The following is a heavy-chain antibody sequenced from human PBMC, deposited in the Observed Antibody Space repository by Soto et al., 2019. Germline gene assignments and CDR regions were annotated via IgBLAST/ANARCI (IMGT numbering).Heavy chain of an antibody. CDR2: ISYDGSNK. D-gene: IGHD2-15*01. V-gene: IGHV3-30*18. CDR3: AKDGEDIVVVVAATHFDS. Sequence: QVQLVESGGGVVQPGRSLRLSCAASGFTFSSYGMHWVRQAPGKGLEWVAVISYDGSNKYYADSVKGRFTISRDNSKNPLYLQRNSLRAEDTAVYYCAKDGEDIVVVVAATHFDSWGQGTLVTVSS. J-gene: IGHJ4*02. CDR1: GFTFSSYG.